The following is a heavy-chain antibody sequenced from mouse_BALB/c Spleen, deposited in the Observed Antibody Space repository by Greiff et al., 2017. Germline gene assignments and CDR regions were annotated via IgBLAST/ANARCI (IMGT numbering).Heavy chain of an antibody. D-gene: IGHD1-1*01. Sequence: VQLQQPGAELVKPGASVKLSCKASGYTFTSYWMHWVKQRPGQGLEWIGEINPSNGRTNYNEKFKSKATLTVDKSSSTAYMQLSSLTSEDSAVYYCARYGSSPYYFDYWGQGTTLTVSS. CDR1: GYTFTSYW. CDR2: INPSNGRT. V-gene: IGHV1S81*02. CDR3: ARYGSSPYYFDY. J-gene: IGHJ2*01.